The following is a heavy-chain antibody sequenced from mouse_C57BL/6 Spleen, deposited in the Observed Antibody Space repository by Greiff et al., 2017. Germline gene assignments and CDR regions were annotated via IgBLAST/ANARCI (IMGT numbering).Heavy chain of an antibody. CDR1: GYTFTSYW. CDR2: IDPSDSYT. CDR3: AGGLAY. V-gene: IGHV1-50*01. J-gene: IGHJ3*01. Sequence: VQLQQSGAELVKPGASVKLSCKASGYTFTSYWMQWVKQRPGQGLEWIGEIDPSDSYTNYNQKFKGKATLTVDTSSSTAYMQLSSLTSEDSAVYYCAGGLAYWGQGTLVTVSA.